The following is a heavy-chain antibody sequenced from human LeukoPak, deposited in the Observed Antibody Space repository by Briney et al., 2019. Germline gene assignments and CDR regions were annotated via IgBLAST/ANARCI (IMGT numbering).Heavy chain of an antibody. CDR2: IYTSGST. J-gene: IGHJ5*02. Sequence: PSETLSLTCTVSGGSISSGSYYWSWIRQPAGKGLEWIGRIYTSGSTNYNPSLKSRVTISVDTSKNQFSLKLSSVTAADTAVYYCARTMVRGVHWFDPWGQGTLVTVSS. D-gene: IGHD3-10*01. CDR1: GGSISSGSYY. CDR3: ARTMVRGVHWFDP. V-gene: IGHV4-61*02.